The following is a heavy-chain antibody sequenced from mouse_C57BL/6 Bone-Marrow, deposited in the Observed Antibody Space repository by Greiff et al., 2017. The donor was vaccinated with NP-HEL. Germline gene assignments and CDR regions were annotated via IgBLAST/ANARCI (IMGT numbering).Heavy chain of an antibody. CDR3: ARVGYYGSSYASFAY. CDR2: INYDGSST. D-gene: IGHD1-1*01. CDR1: GFTFSDYY. Sequence: EVKLMESEGGLVQPGSSMKLSCTASGFTFSDYYMAWVRQVPEKGLEWVANINYDGSSTYYLDSLKSRFIISRDNAKNILYLQMSSLKSEDTATYYCARVGYYGSSYASFAYWGQGTLVTVSA. J-gene: IGHJ3*01. V-gene: IGHV5-16*01.